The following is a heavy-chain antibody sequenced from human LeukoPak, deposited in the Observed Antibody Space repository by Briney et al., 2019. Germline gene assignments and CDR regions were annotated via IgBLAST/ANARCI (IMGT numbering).Heavy chain of an antibody. CDR2: INSDGSST. D-gene: IGHD5-18*01. CDR1: GFTFSSYC. J-gene: IGHJ3*02. Sequence: GGSLRLSCAASGFTFSSYCMHWVRQAPGKGLVWVSRINSDGSSTSYADSVKGRFTISRDNAKNTRYLQMNSLRAEDTAVYYCAREGRRYSYGNAFDIWGQGTMVTVSS. V-gene: IGHV3-74*01. CDR3: AREGRRYSYGNAFDI.